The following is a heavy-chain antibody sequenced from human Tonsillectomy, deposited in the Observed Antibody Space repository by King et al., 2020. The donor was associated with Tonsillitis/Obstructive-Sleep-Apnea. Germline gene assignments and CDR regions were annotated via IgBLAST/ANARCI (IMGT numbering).Heavy chain of an antibody. CDR2: IYYTGST. J-gene: IGHJ4*02. Sequence: VQLQESGPGLVKPSETLSLTCTVSGGSISSYYWSWIRQPPGKGLEWIGYIYYTGSTNYNPSLKSRVTISVDTSKNQFSLKLSSVTAADTAVYYCASRDFWGQGTLVTVSS. V-gene: IGHV4-59*01. CDR1: GGSISSYY. CDR3: ASRDF.